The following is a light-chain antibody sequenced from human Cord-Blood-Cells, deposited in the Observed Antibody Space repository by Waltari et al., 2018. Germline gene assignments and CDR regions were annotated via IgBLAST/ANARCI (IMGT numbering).Light chain of an antibody. CDR3: QAWDSSTAV. CDR2: QDS. J-gene: IGLJ1*01. V-gene: IGLV3-1*01. Sequence: SYELTQPPSVSVSPGQTASITCSGDKLGDKSACWYQQKPGQSPVFVSYQDSKRPSGLPERFSGSNSEKTATLTVSGTQAMDEADYYWQAWDSSTAVCGTVTKVTVL. CDR1: KLGDKS.